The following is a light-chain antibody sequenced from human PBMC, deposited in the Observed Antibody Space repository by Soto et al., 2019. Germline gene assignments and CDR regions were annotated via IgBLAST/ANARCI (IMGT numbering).Light chain of an antibody. Sequence: LFTQSPSTLSLSPGERATLSCTASQSVSSSYLAWYQQKPGQAPRLLIYGTSSRATGIPDRFSGSGSGTDFTLTISRLEPEDFAAYYCQQYGNSPITFGQGTRLEIK. V-gene: IGKV3-20*01. CDR2: GTS. CDR1: QSVSSSY. J-gene: IGKJ5*01. CDR3: QQYGNSPIT.